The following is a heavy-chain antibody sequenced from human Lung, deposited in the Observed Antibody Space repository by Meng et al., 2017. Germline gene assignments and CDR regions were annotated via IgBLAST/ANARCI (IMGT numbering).Heavy chain of an antibody. CDR1: GFTVSGGY. CDR3: VTGGHYYGT. J-gene: IGHJ3*01. V-gene: IGHV3-66*02. D-gene: IGHD3-22*01. CDR2: IYGDGTT. Sequence: AHLVESGGDLVQPGGSLRLSCAASGFTVSGGYMSWVRQAPGKGLEWVSAIYGDGTTFFADSVKGRFSISIDNSKNTLYLQMNSLRPEDTALYYCVTGGHYYGTWGQGTMVTVSS.